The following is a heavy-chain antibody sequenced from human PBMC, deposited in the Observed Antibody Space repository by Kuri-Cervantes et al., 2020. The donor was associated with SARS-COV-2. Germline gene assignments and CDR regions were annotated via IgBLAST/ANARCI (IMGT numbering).Heavy chain of an antibody. Sequence: SETLSLTCTVSGGSISSYYWGWIRQPPGKGLEWIGSIYHSGSTYYNPSLKSRVTISVDTSKNQFSLKLSSVTAADTAVYYCAGSMVRGAVDYWGQGTLVTVSS. CDR2: IYHSGST. CDR3: AGSMVRGAVDY. V-gene: IGHV4-38-2*02. D-gene: IGHD3-10*01. J-gene: IGHJ4*02. CDR1: GGSISSYY.